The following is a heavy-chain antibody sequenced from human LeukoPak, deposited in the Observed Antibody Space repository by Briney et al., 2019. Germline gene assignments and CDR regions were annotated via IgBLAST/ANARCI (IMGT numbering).Heavy chain of an antibody. Sequence: SQTLSLTCTVSGGSISSGSYYWSWIRQPAGKGLEWIGRIYTSGSTNYNPSLKSRVTISVDTSKNQFSLKLSSVTAADTAVYYCARDRSLRVDYWGQGTLVTVSS. CDR1: GGSISSGSYY. CDR3: ARDRSLRVDY. D-gene: IGHD3-10*01. V-gene: IGHV4-61*02. J-gene: IGHJ4*02. CDR2: IYTSGST.